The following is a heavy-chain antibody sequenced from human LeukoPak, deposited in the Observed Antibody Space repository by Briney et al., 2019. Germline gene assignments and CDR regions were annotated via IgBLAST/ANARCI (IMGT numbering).Heavy chain of an antibody. Sequence: GGSLRLSCAVSGFIFSNYNMNWVRQAPGKGLEWVSYISSSSSTIYYADSVKGRFTISRDNAKNSLYLQMNSLRDEDTAVYYCARDHRVVGATGGAFDIWGQGTMVTVSS. CDR3: ARDHRVVGATGGAFDI. CDR1: GFIFSNYN. D-gene: IGHD1-26*01. J-gene: IGHJ3*02. V-gene: IGHV3-48*02. CDR2: ISSSSSTI.